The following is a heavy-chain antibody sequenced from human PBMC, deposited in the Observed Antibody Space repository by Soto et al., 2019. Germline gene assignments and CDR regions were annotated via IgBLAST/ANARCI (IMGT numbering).Heavy chain of an antibody. CDR3: AGTTSHYWYYMDV. CDR2: TYYRSRWYN. Sequence: QVQLQQSGPGLVKPSQTLPLTCAISGDSVSSNNAAWNWIRQSPSRGLEWLGRTYYRSRWYNDYAVSVKSRITVNPDTSKNQFSLQLTSVTPEDTAVYYCAGTTSHYWYYMDVWGKGTTVTVSS. D-gene: IGHD1-7*01. V-gene: IGHV6-1*01. J-gene: IGHJ6*03. CDR1: GDSVSSNNAA.